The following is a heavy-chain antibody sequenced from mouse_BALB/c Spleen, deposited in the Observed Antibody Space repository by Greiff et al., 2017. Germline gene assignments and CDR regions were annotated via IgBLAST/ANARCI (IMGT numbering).Heavy chain of an antibody. CDR2: ISYSGST. J-gene: IGHJ1*01. CDR3: ARDYGSSYHFDV. D-gene: IGHD1-1*01. V-gene: IGHV3-8*02. Sequence: EVKLQESGPSLVKPSQTLSLTCSVTGDSITSGYWNWIRKFPGNKLEYMGYISYSGSTYYNPSLKSRISITRDTSKNQYYLQLNSVTTEDTATYYCARDYGSSYHFDVWGAGTTVTVSS. CDR1: GDSITSGY.